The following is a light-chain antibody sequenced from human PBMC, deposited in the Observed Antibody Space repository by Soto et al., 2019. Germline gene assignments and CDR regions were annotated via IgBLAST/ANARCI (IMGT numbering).Light chain of an antibody. CDR3: QQSYSTPYT. CDR2: AAS. J-gene: IGKJ2*01. CDR1: QSISRY. V-gene: IGKV1-39*01. Sequence: DIQMTQSPSSLSASLGDRVTITCRASQSISRYLNWYQQEPGKAPKLLIYAASSFESGVPTRFSGSGSGTDFTLTISSLQPEDFATYYCQQSYSTPYTFARGTKLEIK.